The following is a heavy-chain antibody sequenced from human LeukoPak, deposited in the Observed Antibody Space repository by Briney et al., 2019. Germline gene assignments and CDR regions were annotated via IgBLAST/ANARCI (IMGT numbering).Heavy chain of an antibody. CDR3: ARDLDYYDSSGKPDY. Sequence: GGSLRLSCAASGFMFSTSWMTWVRQAPGKGLEWVANIKRDGSVTNYEDSVKGRFTVSRDNAKNSLYLQMDSLRAEDTAVYFCARDLDYYDSSGKPDYWGQGTLVTVSS. CDR2: IKRDGSVT. J-gene: IGHJ4*02. D-gene: IGHD3-22*01. V-gene: IGHV3-7*01. CDR1: GFMFSTSW.